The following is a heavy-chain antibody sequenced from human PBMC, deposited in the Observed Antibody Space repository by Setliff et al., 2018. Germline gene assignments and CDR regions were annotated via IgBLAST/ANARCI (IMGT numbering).Heavy chain of an antibody. D-gene: IGHD3-10*01. Sequence: ASVKVSCKSSGYTFTSYGISWMRQAPGQGLEWMGWSSAYNGKTQYAQKFQGRVTMTRDTSITTVYMDLSRLKSDDTAVYYCARGTDYHGSGSYWAKDVWGKGTTVTVSS. CDR2: SSAYNGKT. CDR1: GYTFTSYG. CDR3: ARGTDYHGSGSYWAKDV. J-gene: IGHJ6*04. V-gene: IGHV1-18*01.